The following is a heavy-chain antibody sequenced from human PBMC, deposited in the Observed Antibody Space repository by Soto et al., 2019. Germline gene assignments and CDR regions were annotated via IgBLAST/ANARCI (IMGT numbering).Heavy chain of an antibody. CDR1: GFSFSTYA. CDR3: AKTRYCSGVSCPFDY. CDR2: ISTSGGTT. V-gene: IGHV3-23*01. J-gene: IGHJ4*02. D-gene: IGHD2-15*01. Sequence: EVQLLESGGGLVQPGGSLRLSCAASGFSFSTYAMSWVRQAPGKGLEWVSTISTSGGTTYFADSVQGRFTISRDNSKNTLYLQMNSLKAEDTVLYYCAKTRYCSGVSCPFDYWGQGTLVTVSS.